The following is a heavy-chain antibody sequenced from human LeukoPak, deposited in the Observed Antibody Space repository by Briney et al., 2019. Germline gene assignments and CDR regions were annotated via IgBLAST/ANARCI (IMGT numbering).Heavy chain of an antibody. V-gene: IGHV4-38-2*01. Sequence: PSETLSLICAVSGYSISSGYYWGWIRQPPGKGLDWIASMYHSGSTYYNPSLKSRVTISVDTSKNQFSLRLSSVTAADTAVYYCAKQGPTVVTHFDTWGQGNLVTVSS. CDR1: GYSISSGYY. CDR2: MYHSGST. CDR3: AKQGPTVVTHFDT. D-gene: IGHD4-23*01. J-gene: IGHJ4*02.